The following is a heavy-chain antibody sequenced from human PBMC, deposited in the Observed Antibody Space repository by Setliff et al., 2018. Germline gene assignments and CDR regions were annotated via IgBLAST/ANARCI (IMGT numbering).Heavy chain of an antibody. V-gene: IGHV4-59*08. CDR2: IYYSGAT. D-gene: IGHD3-22*01. CDR1: GDSINPYY. CDR3: ARQDRFYDSSVFVEYFEH. J-gene: IGHJ1*01. Sequence: PSETLSLTCSVSGDSINPYYWTWIRQPPGKGLEWIGFIYYSGATTYNPSLKSRVTISVDTSKNQFSLNLRSVTAADTAVYYCARQDRFYDSSVFVEYFEHWGQGTLVTVSS.